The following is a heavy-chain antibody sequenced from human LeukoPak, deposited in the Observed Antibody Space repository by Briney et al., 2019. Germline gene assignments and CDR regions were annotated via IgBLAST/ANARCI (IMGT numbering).Heavy chain of an antibody. D-gene: IGHD6-19*01. J-gene: IGHJ4*02. CDR2: IYHSGST. CDR3: AHSGYSSGWYSYYFDY. V-gene: IGHV4-4*02. Sequence: PSETLSLTCAVSGGSISSSNWWSWVRQPPGKGLEWIGEIYHSGSTNYNPSLKSRVTISVDKSKNQFSLKLSSVTAADTAVYYCAHSGYSSGWYSYYFDYWGQGTLVTVSS. CDR1: GGSISSSNW.